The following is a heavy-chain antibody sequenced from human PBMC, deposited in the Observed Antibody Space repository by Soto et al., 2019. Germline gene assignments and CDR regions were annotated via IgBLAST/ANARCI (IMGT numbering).Heavy chain of an antibody. CDR3: TTDLLLWFGELFPINY. J-gene: IGHJ4*02. CDR2: IKSKTDGGTT. Sequence: GGSLRLSCAASGFTFSNAWMNWVRQAPGKGLEWVGRIKSKTDGGTTDYAAPVKGRFTISRDDSKNTLYLQMNSLKTEDTAVYYCTTDLLLWFGELFPINYWGQGTLVTVSS. D-gene: IGHD3-10*01. CDR1: GFTFSNAW. V-gene: IGHV3-15*07.